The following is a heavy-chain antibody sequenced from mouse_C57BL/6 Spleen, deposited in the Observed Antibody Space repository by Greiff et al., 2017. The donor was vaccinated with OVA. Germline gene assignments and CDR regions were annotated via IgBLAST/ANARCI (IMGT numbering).Heavy chain of an antibody. CDR1: GYTFTDYN. J-gene: IGHJ1*03. CDR3: ARSYYGSSSYWYFDV. Sequence: EVQLQQSGPELVKPGASVKMSCKASGYTFTDYNMHWVKQSHGKSLEWIGYINPNNGGTSYNQKFKGKATLTVNKSSSTAYMELRSLTSEDSAVYYCARSYYGSSSYWYFDVWGTGTTVTVSS. CDR2: INPNNGGT. D-gene: IGHD1-1*01. V-gene: IGHV1-22*01.